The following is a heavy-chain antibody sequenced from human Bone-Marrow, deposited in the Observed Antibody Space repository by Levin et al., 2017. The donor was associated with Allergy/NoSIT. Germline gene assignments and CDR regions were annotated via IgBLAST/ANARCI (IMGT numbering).Heavy chain of an antibody. D-gene: IGHD1-26*01. Sequence: SETLSLTCTVSGGSISSYYWSWIRQPAGKGLEWIGRIYTSGSTNYNPSLKSRVTMSVDTSKNQFSLKLSSVTAADTAVYYCARGLGATTDYYYGMDVWGQGTTVTVSS. J-gene: IGHJ6*02. CDR3: ARGLGATTDYYYGMDV. CDR2: IYTSGST. V-gene: IGHV4-4*07. CDR1: GGSISSYY.